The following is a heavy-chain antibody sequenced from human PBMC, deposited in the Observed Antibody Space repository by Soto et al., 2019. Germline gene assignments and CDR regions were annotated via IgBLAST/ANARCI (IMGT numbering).Heavy chain of an antibody. D-gene: IGHD3-16*01. V-gene: IGHV3-33*01. CDR2: IWFDGSNK. CDR3: VSDMGDYFDLGAQYMSQTTPATKYYYYYGMDV. CDR1: GFTFSNYG. Sequence: QVQLLVSGGGVVHPEGSLRLSCAASGFTFSNYGMHWVRLAPGKGLEWVAVIWFDGSNKYYADSVKVRFTISRDNSKNTLFLQMNSLRGEDTAVYYFVSDMGDYFDLGAQYMSQTTPATKYYYYYGMDVWGQGTTVTVSS. J-gene: IGHJ6*02.